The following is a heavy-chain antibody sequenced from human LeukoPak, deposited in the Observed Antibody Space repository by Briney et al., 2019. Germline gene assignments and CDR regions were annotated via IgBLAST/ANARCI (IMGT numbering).Heavy chain of an antibody. V-gene: IGHV1-69*13. CDR3: ARMGIGSSGLDYYFDY. Sequence: GASVKVSCKASGGTFSSYAISCVRQAPGQGLEWMGGIIPIFGTANYAQKFQGRVTITADESTSTAYMELSSLRSEDTAVYYCARMGIGSSGLDYYFDYWGQGTLVTVSS. CDR2: IIPIFGTA. CDR1: GGTFSSYA. J-gene: IGHJ4*02. D-gene: IGHD6-6*01.